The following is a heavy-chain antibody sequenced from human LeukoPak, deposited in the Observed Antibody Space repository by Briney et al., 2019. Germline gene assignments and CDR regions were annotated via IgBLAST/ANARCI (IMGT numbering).Heavy chain of an antibody. J-gene: IGHJ4*02. CDR1: GGSFSGYY. Sequence: SETLSLTCAVYGGSFSGYYWSWIRQPPGKGLEWIGEINHSGSTNYNPSLKSRVTISVDTSKNQFSLKLSSVTAADTAVYYCARASTYYYEGSGYPPGFDYWGQGTLVTVSS. CDR3: ARASTYYYEGSGYPPGFDY. D-gene: IGHD3-22*01. CDR2: INHSGST. V-gene: IGHV4-34*01.